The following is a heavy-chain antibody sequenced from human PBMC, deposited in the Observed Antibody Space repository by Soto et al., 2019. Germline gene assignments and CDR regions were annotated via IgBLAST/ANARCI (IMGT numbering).Heavy chain of an antibody. V-gene: IGHV1-2*04. Sequence: GASVKVSCKASGYTFTGYYMHWVRQAPGQGLEWMGWINPNSGGTNYAQKFQGWVTMTRDTSISTAYMELSRLRSDDTAVYYCARDSPIPMVRGVSYYYYYGMDVWGQGTTVXVSS. CDR1: GYTFTGYY. CDR2: INPNSGGT. CDR3: ARDSPIPMVRGVSYYYYYGMDV. J-gene: IGHJ6*02. D-gene: IGHD3-10*01.